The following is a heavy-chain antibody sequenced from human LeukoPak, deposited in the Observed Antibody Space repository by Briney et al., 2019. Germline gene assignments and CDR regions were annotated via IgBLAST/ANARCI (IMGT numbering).Heavy chain of an antibody. J-gene: IGHJ4*02. CDR2: IYHSGST. CDR3: ARSSDSSGLDY. CDR1: GGSISTYY. V-gene: IGHV4-59*12. D-gene: IGHD3-22*01. Sequence: SETLSLTCTVSGGSISTYYWSWIRQPPGKGLEWIGYIYHSGSTKYNPSLKSRVTISVDKSKNQFSLKLSSVTAADTAVYYCARSSDSSGLDYWGQGTLVTVSS.